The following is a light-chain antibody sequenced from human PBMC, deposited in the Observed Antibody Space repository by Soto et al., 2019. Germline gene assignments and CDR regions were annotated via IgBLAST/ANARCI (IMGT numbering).Light chain of an antibody. CDR1: SSDIGEYNY. CDR3: SSYTSSSTLYV. Sequence: QSVLTQPASVSGSPGQSITISCTGTSSDIGEYNYVSWYQQHPGKAPKLMIYEVSNRPSGVSNRFSGSKSGNTASLTISGLQADDEADYYCSSYTSSSTLYVFGTGTKLTVL. CDR2: EVS. J-gene: IGLJ1*01. V-gene: IGLV2-14*01.